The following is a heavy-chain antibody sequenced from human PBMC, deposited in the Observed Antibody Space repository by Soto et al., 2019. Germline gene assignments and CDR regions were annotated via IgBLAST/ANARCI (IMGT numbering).Heavy chain of an antibody. CDR1: GFTFSSHG. V-gene: IGHV3-30*03. D-gene: IGHD4-17*01. CDR3: ARGTNVQGPWVTTDFYFES. J-gene: IGHJ4*02. CDR2: RSFAGSNN. Sequence: QVQLVESGGGVVQPGRSLRLSCAASGFTFSSHGMHWVRQAPGKGLEWMAVRSFAGSNNYYTDSVKGRLTISRDNSKNTLYLQMNSLRPEDTAVYYCARGTNVQGPWVTTDFYFESWCQGPLVSV.